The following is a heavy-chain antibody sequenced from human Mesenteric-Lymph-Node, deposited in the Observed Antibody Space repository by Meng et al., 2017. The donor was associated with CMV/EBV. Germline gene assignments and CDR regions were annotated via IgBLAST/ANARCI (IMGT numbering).Heavy chain of an antibody. Sequence: GESLKISCAASGFTFSSYWMHWVRQAPGKGLEWVSSISSAGRYIYYADSVRGRFSISRDNAKNSLYLQMNSLRAEDTAVYYCARDSESRYWGQGTLVTVSS. CDR1: GFTFSSYW. CDR2: ISSAGRYI. V-gene: IGHV3-21*01. J-gene: IGHJ4*02. CDR3: ARDSESRY. D-gene: IGHD3-10*01.